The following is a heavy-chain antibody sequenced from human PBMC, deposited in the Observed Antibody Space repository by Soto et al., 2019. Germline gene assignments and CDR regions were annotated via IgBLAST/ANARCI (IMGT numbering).Heavy chain of an antibody. J-gene: IGHJ4*02. V-gene: IGHV3-15*07. CDR3: TTELRDAIFGVVIIGAEDPSFDY. Sequence: PGGSLRLSCEASGFTFSNAWLNWVRQAPGKGLEWVGRIKSKTDGGTTDYAAPVKGRFTISRDDSKNTLYLQMNSLKTEDTAVYYCTTELRDAIFGVVIIGAEDPSFDYWGQGT. D-gene: IGHD3-3*01. CDR2: IKSKTDGGTT. CDR1: GFTFSNAW.